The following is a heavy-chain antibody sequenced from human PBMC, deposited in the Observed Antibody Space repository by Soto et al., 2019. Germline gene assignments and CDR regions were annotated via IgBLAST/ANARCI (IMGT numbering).Heavy chain of an antibody. V-gene: IGHV3-20*01. Sequence: GGSLRLSCAASGFTFDDYGMSWVRQAPGKGLEWVSGINWNGGSTGYADSVKGRFTISRDNAKNSLYLQMNSLRAEDTALYHCARDRTTVTTGAFDIWGQGTMVTVSS. D-gene: IGHD4-17*01. CDR3: ARDRTTVTTGAFDI. J-gene: IGHJ3*02. CDR2: INWNGGST. CDR1: GFTFDDYG.